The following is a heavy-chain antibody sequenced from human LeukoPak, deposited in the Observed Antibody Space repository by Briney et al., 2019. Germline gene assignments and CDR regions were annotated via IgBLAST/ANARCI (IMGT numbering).Heavy chain of an antibody. J-gene: IGHJ4*02. V-gene: IGHV3-23*01. CDR2: VNGGGSST. CDR3: AKRLNL. CDR1: GFTFSASA. Sequence: PGGSLRLSCAASGFTFSASAMNWVRQAPAKGLEWVSSVNGGGSSTYYADSVKGRFTISRDNSRNTLYLQMNSLRVEDTAVYYCAKRLNLWGQGTLVTVSS.